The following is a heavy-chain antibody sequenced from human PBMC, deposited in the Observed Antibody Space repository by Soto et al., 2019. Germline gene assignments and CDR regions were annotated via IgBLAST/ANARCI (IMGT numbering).Heavy chain of an antibody. Sequence: QVQLVQSGAEVKKPGSSVKVSCKASGGTFSSYAISWVRQAPGQGLEWMGGIIPIFGTANYAQKFQGRVTITADESTSAAYMERSSLRSEDTAVYYCARFSEERRITMVRGTAGFDYWGQGTLVTVSS. J-gene: IGHJ4*02. D-gene: IGHD3-10*01. CDR1: GGTFSSYA. CDR3: ARFSEERRITMVRGTAGFDY. CDR2: IIPIFGTA. V-gene: IGHV1-69*01.